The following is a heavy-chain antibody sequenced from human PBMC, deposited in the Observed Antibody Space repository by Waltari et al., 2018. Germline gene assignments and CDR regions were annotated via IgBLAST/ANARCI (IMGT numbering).Heavy chain of an antibody. J-gene: IGHJ3*01. Sequence: EANLAESGGGLVQPGGSLRLSCKASGFRFSLSGLSWVRQAPGKGLEWVSAISGSGADTFYADSVKDRFVISRDNSKNTVFLEMNSLRAEDTALYYCAKDPPGSYYEGFDEWGQGTMVTVSS. CDR1: GFRFSLSG. D-gene: IGHD1-26*01. CDR2: ISGSGADT. V-gene: IGHV3-23*04. CDR3: AKDPPGSYYEGFDE.